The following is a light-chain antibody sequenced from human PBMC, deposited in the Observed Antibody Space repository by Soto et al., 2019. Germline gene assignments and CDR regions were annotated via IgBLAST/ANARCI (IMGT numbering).Light chain of an antibody. CDR1: SSDIGGYTY. CDR3: SSYTRNTTPVV. Sequence: QSALTQPASVSGSPGQSITISCSGTSSDIGGYTYVSWYQQHPGKVPKLMIYEVSNRPSGVSNRFSGSKSGNTASLTISGLQAEDEADYYCSSYTRNTTPVVFGGGTKVTVL. J-gene: IGLJ2*01. V-gene: IGLV2-14*01. CDR2: EVS.